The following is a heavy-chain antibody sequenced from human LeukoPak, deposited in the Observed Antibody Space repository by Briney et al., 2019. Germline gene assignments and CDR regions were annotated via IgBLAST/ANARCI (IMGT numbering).Heavy chain of an antibody. Sequence: SETLSLTCTVSGGSISSYYWSWIRQPPGKGLEWIGYIYYSGSTNYNPSLKSRVTISVDTSKNQFSLKLSSVTAADTAVYYCARVPQLGYYYGMDVWGQGTTVTVSS. V-gene: IGHV4-59*01. CDR2: IYYSGST. J-gene: IGHJ6*02. D-gene: IGHD6-13*01. CDR1: GGSISSYY. CDR3: ARVPQLGYYYGMDV.